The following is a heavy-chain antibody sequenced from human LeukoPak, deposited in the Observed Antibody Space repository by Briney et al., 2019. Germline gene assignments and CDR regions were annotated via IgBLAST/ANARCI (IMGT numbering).Heavy chain of an antibody. V-gene: IGHV4-34*01. Sequence: SETLSLTCAVYGGSFSGYYWSWIRQPPGKGLEWIGEINHSGSTNYNPSLKSRVTISVDTSKNQFSLKLSSVTAADTAVYYCARVKRSYIAAAGTGRYCYYGMDVWGQGTTVTVSS. J-gene: IGHJ6*02. CDR2: INHSGST. CDR1: GGSFSGYY. CDR3: ARVKRSYIAAAGTGRYCYYGMDV. D-gene: IGHD6-13*01.